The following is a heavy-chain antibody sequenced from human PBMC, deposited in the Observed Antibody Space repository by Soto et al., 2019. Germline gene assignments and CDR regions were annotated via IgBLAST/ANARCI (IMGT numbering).Heavy chain of an antibody. CDR3: ARIAAHPRSTGYYPKPRGYFQH. V-gene: IGHV4-31*03. CDR2: IYYSGST. Sequence: PSETLSLTCTVSGGSISSGGYYWSWIRQHPGKGLEWIGYIYYSGSTYYNPSLKSRVTISVDTSKNQFSLKLSSVTAADTAVYYCARIAAHPRSTGYYPKPRGYFQHWGQGTLVTVSS. D-gene: IGHD3-9*01. CDR1: GGSISSGGYY. J-gene: IGHJ1*01.